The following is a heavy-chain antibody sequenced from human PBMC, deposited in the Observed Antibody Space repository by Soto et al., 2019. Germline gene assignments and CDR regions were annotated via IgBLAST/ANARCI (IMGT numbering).Heavy chain of an antibody. J-gene: IGHJ4*02. Sequence: TGGSLRLSCAASGFTFDDYAMHWVRQAPGKGLEWVSGISWNSGSIGYADSVKGRFTISRDNAKNSLYLQMNSLRAEDTALYYCAGSSSYDFWSGYYGSSLAIDYWGQGTLVTVSS. D-gene: IGHD3-3*01. CDR1: GFTFDDYA. V-gene: IGHV3-9*01. CDR2: ISWNSGSI. CDR3: AGSSSYDFWSGYYGSSLAIDY.